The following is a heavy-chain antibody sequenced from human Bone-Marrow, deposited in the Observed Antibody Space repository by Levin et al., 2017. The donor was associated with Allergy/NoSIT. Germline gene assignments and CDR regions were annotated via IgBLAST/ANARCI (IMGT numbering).Heavy chain of an antibody. D-gene: IGHD3-3*01. V-gene: IGHV4-59*01. CDR2: IFYSGST. J-gene: IGHJ5*02. CDR3: ARVTMGWFDP. Sequence: TTSETLSLTCTVSGGSINDYYWSWIRQPPGKGLEWIGYIFYSGSTNYNPSLNSRLTISVDMSKRHFSLKLSSVTAADTAVYYCARVTMGWFDPWGQGTLVTVSS. CDR1: GGSINDYY.